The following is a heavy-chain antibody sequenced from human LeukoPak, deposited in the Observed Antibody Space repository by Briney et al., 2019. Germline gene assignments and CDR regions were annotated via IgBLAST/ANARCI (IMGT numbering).Heavy chain of an antibody. CDR2: IYYSGST. J-gene: IGHJ3*02. V-gene: IGHV4-59*08. D-gene: IGHD5-12*01. Sequence: SETLSLTCTVSGGSISSYYWSWIRQPPGKGLEWIGYIYYSGSTNYNPSLKSRVTISVDTSKNQFSLKLSSVTAADTAVYYCARAYSGYFGGDAFDIWGQGTMVTVSS. CDR1: GGSISSYY. CDR3: ARAYSGYFGGDAFDI.